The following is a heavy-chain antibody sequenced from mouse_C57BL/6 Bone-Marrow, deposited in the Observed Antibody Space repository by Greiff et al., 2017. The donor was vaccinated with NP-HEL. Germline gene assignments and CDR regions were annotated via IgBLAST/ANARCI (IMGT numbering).Heavy chain of an antibody. Sequence: VQLQQPGAELVKPGASVKMSCKASGYTFTSYWITWVKQRPGQGLEWIGDIYPGSGSTNYNEKFKSKATLTVDTSSSTAYMQLSSLTSEDSAVYYCARSYYYGSSRAWFAYWGQGTLVTVSA. CDR3: ARSYYYGSSRAWFAY. CDR2: IYPGSGST. V-gene: IGHV1-55*01. CDR1: GYTFTSYW. J-gene: IGHJ3*01. D-gene: IGHD1-1*01.